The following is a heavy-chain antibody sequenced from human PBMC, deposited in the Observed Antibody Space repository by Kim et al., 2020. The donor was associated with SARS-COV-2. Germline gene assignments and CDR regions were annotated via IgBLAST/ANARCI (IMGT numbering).Heavy chain of an antibody. J-gene: IGHJ3*01. CDR3: ARRYYYDSSGAYAFDV. V-gene: IGHV3-74*01. Sequence: DAVKGRVTISRDNGKNTLYLQMNSLRAEDTAVYYCARRYYYDSSGAYAFDVWGQGTMVTVSS. D-gene: IGHD3-22*01.